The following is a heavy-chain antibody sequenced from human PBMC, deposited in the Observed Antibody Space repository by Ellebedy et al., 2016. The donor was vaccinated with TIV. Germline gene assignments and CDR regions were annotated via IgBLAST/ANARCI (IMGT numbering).Heavy chain of an antibody. D-gene: IGHD2-15*01. CDR1: GESFSGHY. V-gene: IGHV4-34*01. CDR2: INHGGSA. Sequence: SETLSLTXAVYGESFSGHYWNWIRQPPGKGLEWIGEINHGGSANYNASLQSRVTMSVDTSKNQFSLKLRFVAAADMAVYYCARGRPYCSGGRCYSYYFDYWGQGSLVTVSS. CDR3: ARGRPYCSGGRCYSYYFDY. J-gene: IGHJ4*02.